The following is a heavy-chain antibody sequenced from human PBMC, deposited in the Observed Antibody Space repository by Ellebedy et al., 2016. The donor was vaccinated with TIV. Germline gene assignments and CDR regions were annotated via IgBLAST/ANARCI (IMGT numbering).Heavy chain of an antibody. Sequence: GGSLRLSCVASGFTFNIYAMNWVRQAPGKGLEWVSSISTDSKYIFYADSMKGRFTISRDNAKSSLYLQMDSLRAEDTAVYYCARYGRTGSYSYLDFWGQGSLVTVSS. J-gene: IGHJ4*02. V-gene: IGHV3-21*01. D-gene: IGHD1-26*01. CDR2: ISTDSKYI. CDR3: ARYGRTGSYSYLDF. CDR1: GFTFNIYA.